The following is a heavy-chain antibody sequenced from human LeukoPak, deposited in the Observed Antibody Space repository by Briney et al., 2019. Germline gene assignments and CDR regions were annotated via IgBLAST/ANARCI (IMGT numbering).Heavy chain of an antibody. V-gene: IGHV4-59*01. CDR3: ARGTRYYDSSGYHSAFDI. Sequence: SETLSLTCTVSGGSISSYYWSWIRQPPGKGLEWIGYIYYSGSTNYNPSLKSRVTISVDTSKNQFSLKLSSVTAADTAVYYCARGTRYYDSSGYHSAFDIWGQGTMVTVSS. CDR1: GGSISSYY. J-gene: IGHJ3*02. CDR2: IYYSGST. D-gene: IGHD3-22*01.